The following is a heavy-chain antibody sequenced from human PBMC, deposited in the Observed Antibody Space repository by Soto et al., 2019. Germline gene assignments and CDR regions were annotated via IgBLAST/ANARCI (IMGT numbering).Heavy chain of an antibody. V-gene: IGHV3-30*18. CDR3: ANGDSSGFEYFQS. CDR1: GFTFSSHG. D-gene: IGHD3-22*01. Sequence: PGVSLRLSCAASGFTFSSHGMHWVRQAPGKGLEWVAVVSFDGTNKNYADSVRGRFTISRDNSKNTLYLQMSSLRAEDTAVYYCANGDSSGFEYFQSWGKGTLVTVSS. CDR2: VSFDGTNK. J-gene: IGHJ1*01.